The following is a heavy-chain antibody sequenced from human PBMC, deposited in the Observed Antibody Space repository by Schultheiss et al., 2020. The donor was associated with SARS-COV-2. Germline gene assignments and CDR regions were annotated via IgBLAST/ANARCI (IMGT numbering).Heavy chain of an antibody. Sequence: SETLSLTCAVSGYSISSGYYWGWIRQPPGKGLEWIGSIYHSGSTNYNPSLKSRVTISVDTSKNQFSLKLSSVTAADTAVYYCARTGGRYWGQGTLVTVSS. J-gene: IGHJ4*02. CDR3: ARTGGRY. V-gene: IGHV4-38-2*01. CDR1: GYSISSGYY. CDR2: IYHSGST. D-gene: IGHD1-14*01.